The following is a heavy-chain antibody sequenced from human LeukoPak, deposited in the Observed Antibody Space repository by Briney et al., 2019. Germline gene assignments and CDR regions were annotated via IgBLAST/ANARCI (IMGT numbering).Heavy chain of an antibody. V-gene: IGHV3-20*04. CDR1: GFTFDDYG. CDR3: AKDRAFQAAGVTDY. Sequence: PGGSLRLSCAASGFTFDDYGMSWVRQAPGKGLEWVSGINWNGGSTGYADSVKGRFTISRDDSKNTLYLQMNSLKTEDTAVYYCAKDRAFQAAGVTDYWGQGTLVTVSS. J-gene: IGHJ4*02. CDR2: INWNGGST. D-gene: IGHD3-10*01.